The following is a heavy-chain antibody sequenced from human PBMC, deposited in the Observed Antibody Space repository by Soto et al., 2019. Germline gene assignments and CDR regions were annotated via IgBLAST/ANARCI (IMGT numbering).Heavy chain of an antibody. D-gene: IGHD6-13*01. V-gene: IGHV3-9*01. CDR2: ITWNSDRV. Sequence: EVHLVESGGGLVQPGRSLRLSCTGSGFTFDDYALHWVRHAPGKGLEWVSGITWNSDRVDYADSVMGRFTISRDNAGNSLYLQMDSLRPEDTALYFCAKGLSIAAIDYWGQGTLVTVSS. CDR3: AKGLSIAAIDY. J-gene: IGHJ4*02. CDR1: GFTFDDYA.